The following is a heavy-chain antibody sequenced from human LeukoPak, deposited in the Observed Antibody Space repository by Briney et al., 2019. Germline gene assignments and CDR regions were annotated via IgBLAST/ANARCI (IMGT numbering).Heavy chain of an antibody. J-gene: IGHJ3*02. CDR2: IYYSGST. CDR1: GGSISSSSYY. D-gene: IGHD5-18*01. CDR3: ARWFRGYKDAFDI. V-gene: IGHV4-39*01. Sequence: PSETLSLTCTVSGGSISSSSYYWGWIRQPPGEGLEWIGSIYYSGSTYYKPSLKSRVTISVDTSKNQFSLKLSSVTAADTAVYYCARWFRGYKDAFDIWGQGTMVTVSS.